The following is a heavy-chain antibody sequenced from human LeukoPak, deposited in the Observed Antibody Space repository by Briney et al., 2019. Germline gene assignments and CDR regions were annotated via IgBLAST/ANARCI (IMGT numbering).Heavy chain of an antibody. Sequence: GGSLRLSCAASGFTFSSYAMSWVRQAPGKGLEWVSGISGSGGSTYYADSVKGRFTISRDNSKNTLYLQMNSLRAEDTAVYYCAKPAYCSGGSCYSIGYFDYWGQGTLVTASS. V-gene: IGHV3-23*01. J-gene: IGHJ4*02. CDR3: AKPAYCSGGSCYSIGYFDY. D-gene: IGHD2-15*01. CDR1: GFTFSSYA. CDR2: ISGSGGST.